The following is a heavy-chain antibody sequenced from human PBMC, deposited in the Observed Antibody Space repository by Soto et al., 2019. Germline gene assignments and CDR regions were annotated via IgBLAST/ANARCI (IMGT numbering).Heavy chain of an antibody. CDR2: IDPSDSYT. V-gene: IGHV5-10-1*01. J-gene: IGHJ6*02. CDR1: GYSFTSYW. CDR3: ASPQCSGRNRDVMDF. Sequence: GESLQISWNGSGYSFTSYWISWVRQMPGKGLEWMGRIDPSDSYTNYSPSFQGHVTISADKSISTAYLQWSSLKASDTGMYYCASPQCSGRNRDVMDFWGQGTTVTVSS. D-gene: IGHD6-25*01.